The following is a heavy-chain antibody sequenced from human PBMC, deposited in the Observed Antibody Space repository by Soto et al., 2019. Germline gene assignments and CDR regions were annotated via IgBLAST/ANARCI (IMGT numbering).Heavy chain of an antibody. Sequence: ASVKVSCKASGYTFTSYGISWVRQAPGQGLEWMGWISAYNGNTNYAQKLQGRVTMTTDTSTSTAYMELRSLRSDDTAVYYCGRDQKVGYCSGGSCYSNWFDPWGQGTLVTVSS. CDR2: ISAYNGNT. D-gene: IGHD2-15*01. CDR3: GRDQKVGYCSGGSCYSNWFDP. J-gene: IGHJ5*02. V-gene: IGHV1-18*01. CDR1: GYTFTSYG.